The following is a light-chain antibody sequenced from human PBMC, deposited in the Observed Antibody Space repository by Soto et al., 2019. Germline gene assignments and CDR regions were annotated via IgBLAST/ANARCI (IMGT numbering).Light chain of an antibody. Sequence: EVVMTQSAVTLSVSPGERATLSVRASQSVGSNLGWYQQKPGQAPRLLVDLASTRATEIPARFSGSGSGTEFTLTISSLQSEGFTVYFCQQYNNCPLTFGPGPKVDIK. V-gene: IGKV3-15*01. J-gene: IGKJ3*01. CDR3: QQYNNCPLT. CDR2: LAS. CDR1: QSVGSN.